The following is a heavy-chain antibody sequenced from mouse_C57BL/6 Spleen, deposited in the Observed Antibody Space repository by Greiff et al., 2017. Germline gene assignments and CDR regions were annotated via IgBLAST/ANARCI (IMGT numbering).Heavy chain of an antibody. V-gene: IGHV7-3*01. CDR3: ARLTGTVYAMDY. J-gene: IGHJ4*01. CDR2: IRNKANGYTT. D-gene: IGHD4-1*01. Sequence: EVKLMESGGGLVQPGGSLSLSCAASGFTFTDYYMSWVRQPPGKALEWLGFIRNKANGYTTEYSASVKGRFTISRDTSQSILYLQMNALRAEDSATYYCARLTGTVYAMDYWGQGTSVTVSS. CDR1: GFTFTDYY.